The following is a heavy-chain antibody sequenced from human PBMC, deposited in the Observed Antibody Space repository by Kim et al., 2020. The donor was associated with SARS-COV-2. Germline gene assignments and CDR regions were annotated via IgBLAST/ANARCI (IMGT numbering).Heavy chain of an antibody. CDR3: AGSYDSSGYRTGAFDI. CDR1: GGSFSGYY. D-gene: IGHD3-22*01. Sequence: SETLSLTCAVYGGSFSGYYWSWIRQPPGKGLEWIGEINHSGSTNYKPSLKSRVAISVDTSKNQFSLKLSSVTAADTAVYYCAGSYDSSGYRTGAFDIWDQGTMATVSS. CDR2: INHSGST. V-gene: IGHV4-34*01. J-gene: IGHJ3*02.